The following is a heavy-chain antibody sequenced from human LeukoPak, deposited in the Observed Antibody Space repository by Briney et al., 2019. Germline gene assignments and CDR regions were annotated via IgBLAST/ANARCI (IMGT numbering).Heavy chain of an antibody. D-gene: IGHD3-10*01. V-gene: IGHV1-3*01. J-gene: IGHJ4*02. Sequence: ASVNVSCKASGYTFTIYAMHWVRQAPGQRLEWMGWINAGNGNTKYSQKFQGRVTITRDTSASTAYMELSSLRSEDTAVYYCATLWFGELVLDYWGQGTLVTVSS. CDR1: GYTFTIYA. CDR3: ATLWFGELVLDY. CDR2: INAGNGNT.